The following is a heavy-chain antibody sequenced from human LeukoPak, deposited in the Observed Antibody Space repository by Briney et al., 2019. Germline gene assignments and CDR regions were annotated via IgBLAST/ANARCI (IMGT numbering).Heavy chain of an antibody. CDR1: GFTVSSNY. CDR2: IYSGGST. CDR3: ARDSSSCYYFDY. V-gene: IGHV3-66*01. J-gene: IGHJ4*02. D-gene: IGHD6-13*01. Sequence: PGGSLRLSCAASGFTVSSNYMNWVRQAPGKGLEWVSVIYSGGSTYYADSVKGRFIISRDNSRNTLYLQMNSLRAEDTAVYYCARDSSSCYYFDYWGQGTLVTVSS.